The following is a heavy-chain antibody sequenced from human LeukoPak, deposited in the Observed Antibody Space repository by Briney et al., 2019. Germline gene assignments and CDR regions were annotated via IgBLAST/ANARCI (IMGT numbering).Heavy chain of an antibody. D-gene: IGHD5-18*01. J-gene: IGHJ4*02. V-gene: IGHV3-23*01. CDR2: ISGSGDRT. CDR1: GFTFSSYA. CDR3: ARDLSGVTGYTYGRGIDY. Sequence: GALRLSCAASGFTFSSYAMSWVRQAPGKGLEWVSTISGSGDRTYYADSVEGRFTISRDNSKNTLFLHMNSLRAEDTAVYYCARDLSGVTGYTYGRGIDYWGQGTLVTVSS.